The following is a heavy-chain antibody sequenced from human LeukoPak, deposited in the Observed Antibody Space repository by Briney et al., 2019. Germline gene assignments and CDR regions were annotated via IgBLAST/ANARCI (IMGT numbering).Heavy chain of an antibody. Sequence: GGSLRLSCAASGFTFDDYGMSWVRQAPGKGLEWVSGINWNGGSTGYADSVKGRFTISRDNAKNSLYLQMNSLRAEDTALYYCARGRTNYYDSSGYFADDYWGQGTLVTVSS. V-gene: IGHV3-20*04. CDR3: ARGRTNYYDSSGYFADDY. CDR1: GFTFDDYG. J-gene: IGHJ4*02. D-gene: IGHD3-22*01. CDR2: INWNGGST.